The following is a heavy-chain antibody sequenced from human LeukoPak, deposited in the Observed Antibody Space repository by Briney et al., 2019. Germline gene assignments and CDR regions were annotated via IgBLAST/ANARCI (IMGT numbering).Heavy chain of an antibody. CDR2: TYYSGST. CDR1: GGSMTSSSYY. J-gene: IGHJ5*02. Sequence: PSETLSLTCSVSGGSMTSSSYYWGWIRQPPGKGLEWIGSTYYSGSTYYNPSLKSRVTISVDTSKKQFSLKLSSVTAADTAVYYCARSGSWFDPWGQGTLVIVSS. V-gene: IGHV4-39*01. D-gene: IGHD1-26*01. CDR3: ARSGSWFDP.